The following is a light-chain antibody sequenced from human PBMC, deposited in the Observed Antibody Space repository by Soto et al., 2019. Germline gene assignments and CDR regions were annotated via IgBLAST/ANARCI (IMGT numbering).Light chain of an antibody. J-gene: IGKJ1*01. Sequence: EIVLTQSPGTLSLSPVERATLSCRASQSLSSTYLAWYQQKPGQAPRLLMYGASSRATGIPDRFSGSGSGTDFPLTISRLEPEDFAVYYCHQYGSSRTFGQGTKVEIK. V-gene: IGKV3-20*01. CDR3: HQYGSSRT. CDR2: GAS. CDR1: QSLSSTY.